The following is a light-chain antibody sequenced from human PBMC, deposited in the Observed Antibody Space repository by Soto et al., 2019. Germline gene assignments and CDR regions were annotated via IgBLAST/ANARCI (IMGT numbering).Light chain of an antibody. J-gene: IGKJ1*01. CDR2: GAS. V-gene: IGKV1-39*01. CDR3: QQSYSNPKT. Sequence: DIQMTQSPSSLSASVGDRVTITCQATQNINTYVNWYQQKPGKAPQLLIYGASSLQSGVPSRFSGRRSGADFTLTISSLQPEDFATYYCQQSYSNPKTFGQGTKVEV. CDR1: QNINTY.